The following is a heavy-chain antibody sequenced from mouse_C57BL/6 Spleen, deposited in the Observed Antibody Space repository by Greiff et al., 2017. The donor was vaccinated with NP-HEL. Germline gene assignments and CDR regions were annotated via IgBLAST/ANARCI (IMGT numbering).Heavy chain of an antibody. CDR3: ARHGGDDYDDPFYAMDY. D-gene: IGHD2-4*01. V-gene: IGHV2-6-1*01. Sequence: VQRVESGPGLVAPSQSLSITCTVSGFSLTSYGVHWVRQPPGKGLEWLVVIWSDGSTTYNSALKSRLSISKDNSKSQVFLKMNSLQTDDTAMYYCARHGGDDYDDPFYAMDYWGQGTSVTVSS. CDR1: GFSLTSYG. J-gene: IGHJ4*01. CDR2: IWSDGST.